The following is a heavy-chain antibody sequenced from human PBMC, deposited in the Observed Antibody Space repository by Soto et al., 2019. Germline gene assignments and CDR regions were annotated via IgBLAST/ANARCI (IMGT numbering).Heavy chain of an antibody. CDR2: INWNGGST. J-gene: IGHJ6*02. CDR1: GFTFDDYG. V-gene: IGHV3-20*04. Sequence: GGSLSLSCAASGFTFDDYGMSWVRQAPGKGLEWVSGINWNGGSTGYADSVKGRFTISRDNAKNSLYLQMNSLRAEDTALYYCARDQWFGELLSTPYYYGMDVWGQGTTVTVSS. CDR3: ARDQWFGELLSTPYYYGMDV. D-gene: IGHD3-10*01.